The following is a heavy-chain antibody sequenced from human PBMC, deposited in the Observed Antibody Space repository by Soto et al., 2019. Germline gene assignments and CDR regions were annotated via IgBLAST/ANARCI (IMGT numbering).Heavy chain of an antibody. CDR1: GFTFSRYS. D-gene: IGHD3-10*01. V-gene: IGHV3-21*05. CDR2: IGTTFDYI. J-gene: IGHJ1*01. Sequence: GGSLRLSCAASGFTFSRYSMTWFRQAPGKVLEWVSYIGTTFDYIFYADSVRGRFTISRDNAKNSLYLQMNSLRVEDTAVYHCAREWFGEYFWGQGTLVTVSS. CDR3: AREWFGEYF.